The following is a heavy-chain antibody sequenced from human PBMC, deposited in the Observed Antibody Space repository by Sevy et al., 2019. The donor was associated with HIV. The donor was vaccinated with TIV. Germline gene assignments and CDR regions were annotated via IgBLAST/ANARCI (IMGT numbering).Heavy chain of an antibody. J-gene: IGHJ6*02. CDR2: IYSGGST. CDR3: ARDSAGNRYGMDV. V-gene: IGHV3-53*01. CDR1: GFTVSSNY. Sequence: GGSLRLSCAASGFTVSSNYMSWVRQAPGKGPEWVSIIYSGGSTYYTDSVKDRFTISSDNSKNELFLQMNSQRAEDTAEYYCARDSAGNRYGMDVWGQGTTVTVSS. D-gene: IGHD6-13*01.